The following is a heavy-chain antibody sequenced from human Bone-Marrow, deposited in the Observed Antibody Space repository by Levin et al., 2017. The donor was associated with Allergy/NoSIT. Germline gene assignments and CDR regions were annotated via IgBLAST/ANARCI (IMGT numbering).Heavy chain of an antibody. CDR3: ARPRVRFDTTGHIPLDR. Sequence: GESLKISCAASGFTFSSHAMHWVRQAPGKGLEWLAVMSYDGSKSYYLDSVKGRFSISRDNSNDTLYLQLNRLRPEDTAVYYCARPRVRFDTTGHIPLDRWGQGTLVTVSS. V-gene: IGHV3-30-3*01. CDR1: GFTFSSHA. D-gene: IGHD3-22*01. J-gene: IGHJ4*02. CDR2: MSYDGSKS.